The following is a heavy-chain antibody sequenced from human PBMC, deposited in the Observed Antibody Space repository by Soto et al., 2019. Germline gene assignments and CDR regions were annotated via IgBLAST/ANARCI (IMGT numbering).Heavy chain of an antibody. Sequence: SETLSLTCAVYGGSFSGYYWSWIRQPPGKGLEWIGEINHSGSTNYNPSLKSRVTISVDTSKNQFSLKLGSVTAADTAVYYCASSEPLYSSGWYGSYGMDVWGQGTTVTVSS. J-gene: IGHJ6*02. CDR3: ASSEPLYSSGWYGSYGMDV. CDR2: INHSGST. D-gene: IGHD6-19*01. V-gene: IGHV4-34*01. CDR1: GGSFSGYY.